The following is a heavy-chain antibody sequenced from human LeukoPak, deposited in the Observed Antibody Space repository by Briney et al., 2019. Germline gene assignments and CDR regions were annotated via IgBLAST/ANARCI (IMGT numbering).Heavy chain of an antibody. CDR1: GYSFTSYW. J-gene: IGHJ6*02. D-gene: IGHD2-2*01. Sequence: GESLKISCKGSGYSFTSYWIGWVRQMPGKGLEWMGIIYPGDSDTRYSPSFQGQVTISADKSISTAYLQWSSLKASDTATYYCARLGCSSTSCYPDYYYYGMDVWGQGTTVTVSS. CDR3: ARLGCSSTSCYPDYYYYGMDV. V-gene: IGHV5-51*01. CDR2: IYPGDSDT.